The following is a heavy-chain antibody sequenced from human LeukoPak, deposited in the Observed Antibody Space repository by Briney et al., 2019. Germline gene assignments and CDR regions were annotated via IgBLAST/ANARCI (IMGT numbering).Heavy chain of an antibody. V-gene: IGHV3-7*01. CDR1: GFTFSNYW. D-gene: IGHD2/OR15-2a*01. CDR3: ARDRGFLSFDY. J-gene: IGHJ4*02. CDR2: INKDGSEN. Sequence: GGSLRLSCAPSGFTFSNYWISWVRQAPGKGREWVANINKDGSENNFVDSVRGRFTISRDNAKNSLYLQMNSLRAEDTAVYYCARDRGFLSFDYWGQGTQVTVSS.